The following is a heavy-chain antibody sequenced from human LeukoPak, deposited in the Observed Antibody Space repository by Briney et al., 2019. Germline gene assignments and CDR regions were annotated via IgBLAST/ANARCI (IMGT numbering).Heavy chain of an antibody. CDR3: ARGVGSSFAWEYDFWSGQNPHDAFDI. J-gene: IGHJ3*02. CDR2: ISAYNGNT. D-gene: IGHD3-3*01. V-gene: IGHV1-18*01. Sequence: ASVKVSCKASGYTFTSYGISWVRQAPGQGLEWMGWISAYNGNTNYAQKLQGRVTMTTDTSTSTAYMELRSLRSDDTAVYYCARGVGSSFAWEYDFWSGQNPHDAFDIWGQGTMVTVSS. CDR1: GYTFTSYG.